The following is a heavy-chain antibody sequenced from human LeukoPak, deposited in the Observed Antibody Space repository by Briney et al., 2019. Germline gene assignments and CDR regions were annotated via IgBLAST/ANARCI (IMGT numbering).Heavy chain of an antibody. CDR1: GFTFSSYA. J-gene: IGHJ3*02. V-gene: IGHV3-48*02. CDR3: AREEAWLYRRRAFDI. CDR2: ISSSSSTI. Sequence: GGSLRLSCAASGFTFSSYAMSWVRQAPGKGLEWVSYISSSSSTIYYADSVKGRFTISRDNAKNSLYLQMNSLRDEDTAVYYCAREEAWLYRRRAFDIWGQGTMVTVSS. D-gene: IGHD3-22*01.